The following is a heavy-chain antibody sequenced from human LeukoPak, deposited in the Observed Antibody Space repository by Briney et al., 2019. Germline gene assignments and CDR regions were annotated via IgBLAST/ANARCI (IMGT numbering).Heavy chain of an antibody. CDR3: ARTPIYYYDNSGYYN. J-gene: IGHJ4*02. CDR1: GGSISTYY. CDR2: IYTSGST. Sequence: SETLSLTCTVPGGSISTYYWSWIRQPAGKGLEWIGLIYTSGSTNYNPSLKSRVTMSVDTSKNQFSLKLSSVTAADTAVYFCARTPIYYYDNSGYYNWGQGTLVTVSS. V-gene: IGHV4-4*07. D-gene: IGHD3-22*01.